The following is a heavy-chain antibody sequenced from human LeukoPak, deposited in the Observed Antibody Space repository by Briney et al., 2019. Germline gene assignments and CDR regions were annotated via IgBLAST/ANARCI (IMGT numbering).Heavy chain of an antibody. CDR3: ARDEAVMTTVLSDAFDI. CDR2: MSSGGTTI. D-gene: IGHD4-17*01. J-gene: IGHJ3*02. Sequence: GGSLRLSCAASGFTFTNYEMNWVRQAPGKGLEWVSCMSSGGTTIYYADSVKGRFTISTDNAKNSLYLQMNSLRAEDTAVYYCARDEAVMTTVLSDAFDIWGQGTMVTVSS. V-gene: IGHV3-48*03. CDR1: GFTFTNYE.